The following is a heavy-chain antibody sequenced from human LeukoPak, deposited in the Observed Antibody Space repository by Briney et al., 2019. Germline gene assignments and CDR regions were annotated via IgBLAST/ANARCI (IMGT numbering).Heavy chain of an antibody. CDR3: AREDAVSSDDAFDL. V-gene: IGHV4-4*07. CDR2: IYTSGTI. Sequence: SETLSLTCTVSGGSISSYYWSWIRQPAGTALEWIGRIYTSGTITYNPSLKSRVTMSVDTSKNQFSLKLSAVTAADTAMYYCAREDAVSSDDAFDLWGQGTMVTVS. CDR1: GGSISSYY. J-gene: IGHJ3*01. D-gene: IGHD6-19*01.